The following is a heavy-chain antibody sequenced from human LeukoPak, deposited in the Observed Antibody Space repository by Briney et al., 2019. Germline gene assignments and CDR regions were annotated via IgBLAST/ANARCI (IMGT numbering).Heavy chain of an antibody. CDR2: ITAGGGST. D-gene: IGHD5-12*01. Sequence: GGPLRLSCAASGFTFSTYAMTWVRQAPGKGLEWVSAITAGGGSTYYADSVKGRFTISRANSKNTLYLQMNSLRAEDTAVYYCAKVSYSGYEPTYYYYYYGMDVWGQGTTVTVSS. CDR1: GFTFSTYA. CDR3: AKVSYSGYEPTYYYYYYGMDV. J-gene: IGHJ6*02. V-gene: IGHV3-23*01.